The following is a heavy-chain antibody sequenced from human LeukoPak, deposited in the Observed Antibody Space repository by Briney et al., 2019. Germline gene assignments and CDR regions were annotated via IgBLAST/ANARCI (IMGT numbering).Heavy chain of an antibody. D-gene: IGHD3-10*01. CDR3: AKLWFGELSVTDY. CDR1: GFTFSNYV. V-gene: IGHV3-23*01. CDR2: ISGSGDST. J-gene: IGHJ4*02. Sequence: QTGGSLRLSCAASGFTFSNYVMSWVRQAPGKGLEWVSGISGSGDSTYYADSVKGRFTISRDNSKNTLYLQMNSLRAEDTAVYYCAKLWFGELSVTDYWGQGTLVTVSS.